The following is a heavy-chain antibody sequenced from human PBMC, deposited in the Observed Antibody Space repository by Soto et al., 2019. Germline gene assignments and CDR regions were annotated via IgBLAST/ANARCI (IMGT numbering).Heavy chain of an antibody. Sequence: ASVKVSCKASGYTFTGYYMHWVRQAPGQGLEWMGWINSNSGGTNYAQKFQGWVTMTRDTSISTAYMELSRLRSDDTAVYYCAREYFVVVPVAIRGGHYYYYYGMDVWGEGTTVTVSS. CDR1: GYTFTGYY. V-gene: IGHV1-2*04. J-gene: IGHJ6*04. CDR3: AREYFVVVPVAIRGGHYYYYYGMDV. D-gene: IGHD2-2*01. CDR2: INSNSGGT.